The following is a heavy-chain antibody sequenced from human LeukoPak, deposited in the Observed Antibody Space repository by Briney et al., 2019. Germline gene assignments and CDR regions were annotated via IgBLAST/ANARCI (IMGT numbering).Heavy chain of an antibody. J-gene: IGHJ3*01. CDR2: IYPGDSDT. V-gene: IGHV5-51*01. CDR1: GYSFSTYW. Sequence: GESLKISCKGSGYSFSTYWIGWVRQMPGKGLEWMGIIYPGDSDTRYSPSFQGQVTISADKSISTAYLQWSSLKASDTAMYYCARTSIETKYAFDVWGQGAMVTVSS. CDR3: ARTSIETKYAFDV.